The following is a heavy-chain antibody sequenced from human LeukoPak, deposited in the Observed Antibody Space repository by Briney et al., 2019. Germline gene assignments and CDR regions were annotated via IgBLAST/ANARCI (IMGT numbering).Heavy chain of an antibody. D-gene: IGHD3-10*01. V-gene: IGHV3-30-3*01. CDR3: ARDNVYGSGTEY. Sequence: PGGSLRLSCAASGFTFSSYAMHWVRQAPGKGLEWVAVTSYDEGHKYYADSVKGRFTISRDTANNTLYLQMNSLRAEDTAVYYCARDNVYGSGTEYWGQGTLVTVSS. CDR2: TSYDEGHK. CDR1: GFTFSSYA. J-gene: IGHJ4*02.